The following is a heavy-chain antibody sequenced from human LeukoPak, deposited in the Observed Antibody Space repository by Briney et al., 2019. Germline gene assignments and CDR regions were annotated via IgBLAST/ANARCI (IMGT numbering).Heavy chain of an antibody. CDR2: IIPRLGTT. CDR3: AADGTD. V-gene: IGHV1-69*05. CDR1: GGTFDSYA. Sequence: ASVKVSCKTSGGTFDSYAINWVRQAPGQGLEWMGGIIPRLGTTKYIQKVQGRMTITTDESTTTAYMELSSLRSEDTAVYYCAADGTDWGQGTLVTVSS. J-gene: IGHJ4*02.